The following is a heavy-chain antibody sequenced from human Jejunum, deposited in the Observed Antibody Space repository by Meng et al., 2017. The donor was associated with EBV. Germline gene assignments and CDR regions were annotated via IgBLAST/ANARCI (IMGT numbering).Heavy chain of an antibody. D-gene: IGHD3-10*02. J-gene: IGHJ4*02. CDR2: ISSNTGAT. CDR1: GYTPTGYY. Sequence: QVQLLQSGAEVKKPGASAKVSCKASGYTPTGYYMQWVRQAPGQGLEWMGRISSNTGATNYAQKFQERVTITADATADEETSVVYLEVTTLRSDDTASYYCVRGPDYYVSGPEEFYFDDWGQGTLVTVSS. V-gene: IGHV1-2*06. CDR3: VRGPDYYVSGPEEFYFDD.